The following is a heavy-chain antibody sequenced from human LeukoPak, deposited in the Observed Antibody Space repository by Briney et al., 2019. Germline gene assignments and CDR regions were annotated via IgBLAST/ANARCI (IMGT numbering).Heavy chain of an antibody. J-gene: IGHJ4*02. CDR3: ARGTRNYYDSSGYYYLFDY. CDR1: GYTFTGYY. CDR2: INPNSGGT. V-gene: IGHV1-2*06. D-gene: IGHD3-22*01. Sequence: ASVKVSCKASGYTFTGYYMHWVRQAPGQGLEWMGRINPNSGGTNYAQKFQGRVTMTRDTSISTAYMELSRLRSDDTAVYYCARGTRNYYDSSGYYYLFDYWGQGTLVTVSS.